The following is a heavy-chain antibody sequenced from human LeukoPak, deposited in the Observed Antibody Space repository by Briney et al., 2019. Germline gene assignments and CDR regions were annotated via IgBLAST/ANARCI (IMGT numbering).Heavy chain of an antibody. J-gene: IGHJ4*02. D-gene: IGHD6-13*01. CDR3: TTDIYLAAAGR. CDR1: GFTFSNAW. CDR2: IKGKTDGGTT. Sequence: GGSLRLSCAASGFTFSNAWMSWVRQAPGKGLEWVGRIKGKTDGGTTDYAAPVKGRFTISKDDSKNTLYLQMNSLKTEDTAVYYCTTDIYLAAAGRWGQGTLVTVSS. V-gene: IGHV3-15*01.